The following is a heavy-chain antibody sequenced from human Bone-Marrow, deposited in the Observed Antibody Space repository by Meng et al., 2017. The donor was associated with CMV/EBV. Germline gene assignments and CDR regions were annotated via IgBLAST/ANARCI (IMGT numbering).Heavy chain of an antibody. D-gene: IGHD4-17*01. V-gene: IGHV3-74*01. Sequence: GESLKISCVASGFTFSSYGMHWVRQAPGKGLVWVSRVNSDGSSTSYADSVKGRFTISRDNAKNTLYLQMNSLRAEDTAVYYCASSPDYGEDYWGQGTLVTVSS. CDR2: VNSDGSST. CDR1: GFTFSSYG. J-gene: IGHJ4*02. CDR3: ASSPDYGEDY.